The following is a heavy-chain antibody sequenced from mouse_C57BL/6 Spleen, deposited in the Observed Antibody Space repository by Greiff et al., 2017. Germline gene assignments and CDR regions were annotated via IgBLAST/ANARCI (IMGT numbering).Heavy chain of an antibody. CDR3: ARGGDYDSAWFAY. CDR2: ISSGSSTT. CDR1: GFTFSDYG. J-gene: IGHJ3*01. D-gene: IGHD2-4*01. V-gene: IGHV5-17*01. Sequence: EVKLQESGRGLVKPGGSLKLSCAASGFTFSDYGMHWVRQAPEKGLEWVAYISSGSSTTYYADTVKGRFTISRDNAKNTLFLQMTSLRSEDTAMYYCARGGDYDSAWFAYWGQGTLVTVSA.